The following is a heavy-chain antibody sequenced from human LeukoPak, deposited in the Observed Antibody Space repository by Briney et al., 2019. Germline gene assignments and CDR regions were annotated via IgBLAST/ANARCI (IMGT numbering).Heavy chain of an antibody. J-gene: IGHJ6*03. CDR1: GFTFSDST. V-gene: IGHV3-21*01. Sequence: GGSLRLSCAASGFTFSDSTMNWVRQASGKGLEWVASINSAGSTTHYADSVKGRLTISRDNARNSLYLQLNSLRGEDTAVYYCARIAYADEGMDVWGKGTTVTVSS. D-gene: IGHD4-17*01. CDR2: INSAGSTT. CDR3: ARIAYADEGMDV.